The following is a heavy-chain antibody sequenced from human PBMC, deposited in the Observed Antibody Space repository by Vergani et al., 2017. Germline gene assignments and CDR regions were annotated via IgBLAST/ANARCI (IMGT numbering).Heavy chain of an antibody. CDR1: GFTLSNYD. J-gene: IGHJ4*02. V-gene: IGHV3-30*02. D-gene: IGHD3-16*01. Sequence: QVQLVESGGGVVRRGGSLRLSCATSGFTLSNYDMQWIRQGPGKGLEFVAFIQFDGSNQYYADSVKGRFTLSRDFSKNTLYLQMNSLRTDDTATYYCAKHFRGWGIDYWGQRTQVIVSS. CDR2: IQFDGSNQ. CDR3: AKHFRGWGIDY.